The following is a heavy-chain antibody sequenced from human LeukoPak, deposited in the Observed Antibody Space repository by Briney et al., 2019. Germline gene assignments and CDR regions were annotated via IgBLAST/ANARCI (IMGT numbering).Heavy chain of an antibody. J-gene: IGHJ4*02. CDR2: IWFDDSKK. D-gene: IGHD6-19*01. V-gene: IGHV3-33*01. CDR1: GFSFSSYG. Sequence: GRSLRLSCAASGFSFSSYGFHWVSQAPGKGLEWAGLIWFDDSKKYYTDSVKGRFTISRDNSKNTLYLQMNSLRAEDTAVYYCTRDPAVAGYYFDYWGQGTLVTVSS. CDR3: TRDPAVAGYYFDY.